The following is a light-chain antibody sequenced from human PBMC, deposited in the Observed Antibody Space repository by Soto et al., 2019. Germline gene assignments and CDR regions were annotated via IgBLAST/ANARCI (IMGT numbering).Light chain of an antibody. J-gene: IGKJ1*01. Sequence: EIMMKQSPATLPVSPGERATLSCRASQSVSSDLAWYQQKPGQPPRLLIYRTSTRATGIPARFSGSGSGTEFSLTISSVQSDDSAIYYCQQFGDWPSFGLGTKVDIK. V-gene: IGKV3-15*01. CDR2: RTS. CDR1: QSVSSD. CDR3: QQFGDWPS.